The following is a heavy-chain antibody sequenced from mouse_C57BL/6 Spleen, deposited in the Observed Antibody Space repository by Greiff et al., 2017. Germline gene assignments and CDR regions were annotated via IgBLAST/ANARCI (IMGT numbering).Heavy chain of an antibody. CDR3: AREEDSSGPWFAY. D-gene: IGHD3-2*02. V-gene: IGHV1-81*01. CDR2: IYPRSGNT. Sequence: QVHVKQSGAELARPGASVKLSCKASGYTFTSYGISWVKQRTGQGLEWIGEIYPRSGNTYYNEKFKGKATLTADKSSSTAYMELRSLTSEDSAVYFCAREEDSSGPWFAYWGQGTLVTVSA. CDR1: GYTFTSYG. J-gene: IGHJ3*01.